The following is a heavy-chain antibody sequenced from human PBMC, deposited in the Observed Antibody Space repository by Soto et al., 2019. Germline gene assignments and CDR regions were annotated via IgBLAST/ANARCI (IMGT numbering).Heavy chain of an antibody. J-gene: IGHJ4*02. D-gene: IGHD2-15*01. CDR3: ARVRGYCSGGSCLNYFDY. CDR1: GFTFSTYT. CDR2: ISSNGGST. Sequence: GGSLRLSCAASGFTFSTYTMHWVRQAPGKGLEYVSSISSNGGSTDYANSVKGRFTISRDNSKNTLYLQMGSLRADDMAVYYCARVRGYCSGGSCLNYFDYWGQGTLVTVSS. V-gene: IGHV3-64*01.